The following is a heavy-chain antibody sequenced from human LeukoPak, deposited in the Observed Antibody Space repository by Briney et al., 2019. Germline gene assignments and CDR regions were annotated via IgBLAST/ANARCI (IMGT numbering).Heavy chain of an antibody. D-gene: IGHD2-21*02. CDR3: VREDTPATANY. Sequence: GGSLRLSCAASGFNFANHAMSWVRQTAGKGLEWVSAISGGGDITYYADSVKGRFTISRDNSKDTLFLQMHSLRPGDTAVYYCVREDTPATANYWGQGTLVTIPS. J-gene: IGHJ4*02. CDR2: ISGGGDIT. CDR1: GFNFANHA. V-gene: IGHV3-23*01.